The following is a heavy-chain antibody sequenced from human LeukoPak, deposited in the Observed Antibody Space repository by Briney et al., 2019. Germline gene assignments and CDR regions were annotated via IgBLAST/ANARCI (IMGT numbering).Heavy chain of an antibody. CDR1: GFTFSTQR. J-gene: IGHJ6*02. CDR3: ARDRGFIGVFYNGIDV. CDR2: ISGTSTYI. Sequence: TGGSLRLSCAASGFTFSTQRTHWVRQAPGKGLEWVSSISGTSTYIQYADSVTGRLTISRDNAKNSLYLQMNSLRAEDTAVYYCARDRGFIGVFYNGIDVWGQGTTVTVSS. D-gene: IGHD3-10*01. V-gene: IGHV3-21*01.